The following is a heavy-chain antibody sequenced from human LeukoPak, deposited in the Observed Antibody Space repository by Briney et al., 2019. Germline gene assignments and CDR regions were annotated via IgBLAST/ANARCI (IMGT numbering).Heavy chain of an antibody. Sequence: GGSLRLSCVVSGFTFSTYWMSWVRQAPGKGLEWVSLIIDDGHTTSYADSVKGRFTISRDNSKNTLFLQMNSLRAEDTAVYYCAKYGGHPLPYYYLDYWGQGTQVTVSS. CDR3: AKYGGHPLPYYYLDY. V-gene: IGHV3-23*01. J-gene: IGHJ4*02. CDR2: IIDDGHTT. D-gene: IGHD3-16*01. CDR1: GFTFSTYW.